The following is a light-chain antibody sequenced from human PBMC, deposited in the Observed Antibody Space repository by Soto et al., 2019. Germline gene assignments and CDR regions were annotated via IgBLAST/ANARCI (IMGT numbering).Light chain of an antibody. CDR2: EVS. CDR1: SSDVGSYNL. Sequence: QSALTQPASVSGSPGQSITISCTGTSSDVGSYNLVSWYQQHPGKAPKLMIYEVSKRPSGVSNRFSGSKSGNTASLTISGLQAEDEADYYCCSYAGSSIHVFGTGTKVTVL. V-gene: IGLV2-23*02. J-gene: IGLJ1*01. CDR3: CSYAGSSIHV.